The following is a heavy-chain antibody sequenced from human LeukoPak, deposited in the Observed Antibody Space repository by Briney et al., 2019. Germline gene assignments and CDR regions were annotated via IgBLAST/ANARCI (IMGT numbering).Heavy chain of an antibody. V-gene: IGHV1-2*02. Sequence: ASVKVSCKASGYTFTGYYMHWVRQAPGQGLEWMGWINPNSGGTNYAQKFQGRVTMTRDTSISTAYMELSRLRSDDTAVYYCARDSGYYDSSGTFQHWGQGTLVTVSS. CDR3: ARDSGYYDSSGTFQH. J-gene: IGHJ1*01. CDR1: GYTFTGYY. CDR2: INPNSGGT. D-gene: IGHD3-22*01.